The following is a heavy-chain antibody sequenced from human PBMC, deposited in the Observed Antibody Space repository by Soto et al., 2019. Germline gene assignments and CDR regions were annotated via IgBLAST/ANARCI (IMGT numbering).Heavy chain of an antibody. CDR1: GFTFSSYG. V-gene: IGHV3-33*01. CDR3: ARDVMVTAMVMWYFDL. CDR2: IWYDGSNK. Sequence: QVPLVESGGGVVRPGRSLRLSCAASGFTFSSYGMHWVRQAPGKGLEWVAVIWYDGSNKYYADSVKGRFTISRNNSKNTLYLQMNSLRAEDTAVYYCARDVMVTAMVMWYFDLWGRGTLVTVSS. D-gene: IGHD2-21*02. J-gene: IGHJ2*01.